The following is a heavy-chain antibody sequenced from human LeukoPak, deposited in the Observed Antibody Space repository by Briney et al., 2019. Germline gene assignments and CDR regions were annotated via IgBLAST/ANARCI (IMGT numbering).Heavy chain of an antibody. CDR2: ISGSGGST. D-gene: IGHD2-2*01. CDR1: GFTFSSYA. Sequence: HPGGSLRLSCAASGFTFSSYAMSWVRQAPGKGLEWVSGISGSGGSTYYADSVKGRFTISRDNSKSTLFLQMNSLRAEDGAVYYCAKDSLRTVPKASFDSWGQGTLVTVSS. V-gene: IGHV3-23*01. J-gene: IGHJ4*02. CDR3: AKDSLRTVPKASFDS.